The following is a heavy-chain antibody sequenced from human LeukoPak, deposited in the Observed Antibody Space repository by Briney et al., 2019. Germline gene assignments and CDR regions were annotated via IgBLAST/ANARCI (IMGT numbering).Heavy chain of an antibody. CDR3: STPKGYWSWGSCPPPHYFDY. D-gene: IGHD2-15*01. V-gene: IGHV3-23*01. CDR2: ISGSGGST. J-gene: IGHJ4*02. CDR1: GFTFSSYA. Sequence: GGSLRLSCAASGFTFSSYAMSWVRQAPGKGLEWVSAISGSGGSTYYADSVKGRFTISRDNSKNTLYLQMNSLRAEDTAVYYCSTPKGYWSWGSCPPPHYFDYWGQGTLVTVSS.